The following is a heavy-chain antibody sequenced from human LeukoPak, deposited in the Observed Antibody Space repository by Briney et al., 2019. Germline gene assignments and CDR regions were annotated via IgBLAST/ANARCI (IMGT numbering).Heavy chain of an antibody. D-gene: IGHD3-10*01. CDR2: INPNSGGT. V-gene: IGHV1-2*02. CDR3: ARDYYYGSGSYPTFDY. CDR1: GYTFTGYY. J-gene: IGHJ4*02. Sequence: GASVKVSCEASGYTFTGYYMHWVRQAPGQGLEWMGWINPNSGGTNYAQKFQGRVTMTRDTSISTAYMELSRLRSDDTAVYYCARDYYYGSGSYPTFDYWGQGTLVTVSS.